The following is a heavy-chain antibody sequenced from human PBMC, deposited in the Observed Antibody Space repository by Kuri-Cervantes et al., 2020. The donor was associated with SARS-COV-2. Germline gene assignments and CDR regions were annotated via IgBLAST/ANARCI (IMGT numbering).Heavy chain of an antibody. CDR2: IYTSGST. Sequence: GSLRLSCTVSGGSISSYYWSWIRQPAGKGLEWIGRIYTSGSTNYNPSLKSRVTMSVDTSKNQFSLKLSSVTAADTAVYYCARAVVVVPAATTNWFDPWDQGTLVTVSS. CDR1: GGSISSYY. D-gene: IGHD2-2*01. V-gene: IGHV4-4*07. CDR3: ARAVVVVPAATTNWFDP. J-gene: IGHJ5*02.